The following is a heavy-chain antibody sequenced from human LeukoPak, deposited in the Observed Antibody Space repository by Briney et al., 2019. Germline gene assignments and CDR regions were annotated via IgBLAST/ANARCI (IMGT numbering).Heavy chain of an antibody. D-gene: IGHD3-3*02. CDR2: IYSGGST. Sequence: GGSLRLSCAASEFTVSSDYMNWVRQAPGKGLEWVSVIYSGGSTYYADSVKGRFTISRDNSKNTLYLQMNSLRAEDTAVYYCAKDGIFGVVLDYFDYWGQGTLVTVSS. CDR3: AKDGIFGVVLDYFDY. CDR1: EFTVSSDY. V-gene: IGHV3-66*01. J-gene: IGHJ4*02.